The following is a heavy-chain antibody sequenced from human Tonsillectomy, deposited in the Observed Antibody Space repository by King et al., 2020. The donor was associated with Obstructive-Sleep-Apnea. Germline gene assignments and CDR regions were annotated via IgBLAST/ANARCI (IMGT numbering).Heavy chain of an antibody. D-gene: IGHD2-2*01. CDR3: ARLGNLYCTRISCPLPSYYYGLDV. V-gene: IGHV3-66*04. CDR2: IFSGGST. J-gene: IGHJ6*02. Sequence: VQLVESGGGLVQRGGSLRLSCAASGFTVSSNYMSWVRQAPGKGLEWVSVIFSGGSTYYADSVKGRFTISRDNSKNTLYLQMNSLRAEETAVYYCARLGNLYCTRISCPLPSYYYGLDVWGQGTTVTVSS. CDR1: GFTVSSNY.